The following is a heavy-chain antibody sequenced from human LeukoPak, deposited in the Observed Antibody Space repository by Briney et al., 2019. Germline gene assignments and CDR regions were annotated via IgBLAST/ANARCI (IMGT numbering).Heavy chain of an antibody. CDR3: AKIWSTEYYYYMDV. D-gene: IGHD3-3*01. V-gene: IGHV3-21*01. J-gene: IGHJ6*03. CDR2: ISSSSSYI. Sequence: PGGSLRLSCAASGFTFSSYEMNWVRQAPGKGLEWVSSISSSSSYIYYADSVKGRFTISRDNSKNTLYLQMNSLRAEDTAVYYCAKIWSTEYYYYMDVWGKGTTVTISS. CDR1: GFTFSSYE.